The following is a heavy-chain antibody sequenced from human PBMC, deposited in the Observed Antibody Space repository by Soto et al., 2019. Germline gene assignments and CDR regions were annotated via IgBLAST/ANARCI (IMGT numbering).Heavy chain of an antibody. J-gene: IGHJ5*02. CDR1: GFSFRTAW. CDR3: TADLWGYDFSIP. Sequence: EVQLVESGGGLVSRGGSLRLSCAASGFSFRTAWMNWVRQAPGKGLEWVGRIKSKNYGATTDYPAPVKGRFTISRDDSRNTLYLEMNTLRTEDTAIYYCTADLWGYDFSIPWGQGTLVTVSS. V-gene: IGHV3-15*07. D-gene: IGHD3-3*01. CDR2: IKSKNYGATT.